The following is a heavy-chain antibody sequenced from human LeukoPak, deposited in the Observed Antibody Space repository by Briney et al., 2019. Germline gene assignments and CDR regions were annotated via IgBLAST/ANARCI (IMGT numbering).Heavy chain of an antibody. CDR1: GYTFTSYD. V-gene: IGHV1-8*01. CDR3: ARGDIAVAGNFY. CDR2: MNPNSGNT. D-gene: IGHD6-19*01. J-gene: IGHJ4*02. Sequence: ASVKVSCKASGYTFTSYDINWVRQATGQGLEWMGWMNPNSGNTGYAQKFQGRVTMTRNTSISTAYMELSSLRSEDTAVYYCARGDIAVAGNFYWGQGTLVTVSS.